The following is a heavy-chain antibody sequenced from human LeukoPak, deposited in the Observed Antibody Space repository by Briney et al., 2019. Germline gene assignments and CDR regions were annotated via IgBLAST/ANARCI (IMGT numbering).Heavy chain of an antibody. D-gene: IGHD2-2*01. J-gene: IGHJ6*02. CDR3: ARSAITRAYCSSTSCYRYYYGMDV. Sequence: SETLSLTCAVYGGSFSGYYWSWIRQPPGKGLEWIGEINHSGSTNYNPSLKSRVTISVDTSKNQFSLKLSSVTAADTAVYYCARSAITRAYCSSTSCYRYYYGMDVWGQGTTVTVSS. CDR2: INHSGST. V-gene: IGHV4-34*01. CDR1: GGSFSGYY.